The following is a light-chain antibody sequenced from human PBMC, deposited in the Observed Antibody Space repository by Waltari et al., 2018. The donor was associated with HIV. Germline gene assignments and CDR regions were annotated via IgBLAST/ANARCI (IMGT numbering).Light chain of an antibody. V-gene: IGKV2-28*01. CDR3: MQALGTPRVT. Sequence: DIGMTQSPLSLLVTPGEPGCISRRSTPSLLHSNGYNYLDWYLQKPVQSPQLLIYLGSIRASGVSDRFSGSGSGTDFKLKISRVEAEDVGVYYCMQALGTPRVTFGQGTKLEIK. J-gene: IGKJ2*01. CDR2: LGS. CDR1: PSLLHSNGYNY.